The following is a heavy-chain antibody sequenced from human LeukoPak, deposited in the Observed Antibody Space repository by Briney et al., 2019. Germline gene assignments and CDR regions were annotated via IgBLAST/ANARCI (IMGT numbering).Heavy chain of an antibody. D-gene: IGHD6-19*01. Sequence: GASVKVSCKASGYTFTSYGISWVRQAPGQGLEWMGWISAYNGNTNYAQKFQGRVTMTRDTSISTAYMELSRLRSDDTAVYYCAREVVAVAGTHYYYYMDVWGKGTTVTVSS. CDR1: GYTFTSYG. CDR2: ISAYNGNT. J-gene: IGHJ6*03. V-gene: IGHV1-18*01. CDR3: AREVVAVAGTHYYYYMDV.